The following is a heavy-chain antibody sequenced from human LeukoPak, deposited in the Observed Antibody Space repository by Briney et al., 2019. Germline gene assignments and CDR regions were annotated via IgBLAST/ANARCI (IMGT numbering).Heavy chain of an antibody. V-gene: IGHV4-39*01. J-gene: IGHJ4*02. CDR1: GGSISSYY. D-gene: IGHD3-22*01. Sequence: NASETLSLTCTVSGGSISSYYWGWIRQPPGKGLEWMGSIHYSGSTYNNPSLKSRVTMSVDTSKSQFSLKVSSVTAADTAVYYCARLLHDSRGYYYFDYWGQGTLVIVSS. CDR3: ARLLHDSRGYYYFDY. CDR2: IHYSGST.